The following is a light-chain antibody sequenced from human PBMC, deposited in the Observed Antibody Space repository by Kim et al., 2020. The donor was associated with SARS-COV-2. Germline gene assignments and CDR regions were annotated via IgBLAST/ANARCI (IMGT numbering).Light chain of an antibody. CDR3: QQYYSSPWT. J-gene: IGKJ1*01. V-gene: IGKV4-1*01. Sequence: DIVMTQSPDSLAVSLGERATINCKSSQSVLYSSNNKNYLAWYQQIPGQPPKLLIYWAFTRESGVPDRFSGSGSGTDFTLTISSLQAEDVAVYFCQQYYSSPWTFGQGTKVDIK. CDR2: WAF. CDR1: QSVLYSSNNKNY.